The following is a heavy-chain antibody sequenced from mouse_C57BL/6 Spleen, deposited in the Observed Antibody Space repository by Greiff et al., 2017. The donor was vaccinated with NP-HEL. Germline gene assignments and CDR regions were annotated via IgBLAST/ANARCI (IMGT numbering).Heavy chain of an antibody. Sequence: VQLQQSGTVLARPGASVKMSCKTSGYTFTSYWMHWVKQRPGQGLEWIGAIYPGNSDTSYNQKFKGKAKLTAVTSASTAYMELSSLTNEDSAVYYCTRSPYYYGSSYGWYFDVWGTGTTVTVSS. V-gene: IGHV1-5*01. CDR3: TRSPYYYGSSYGWYFDV. D-gene: IGHD1-1*01. CDR2: IYPGNSDT. CDR1: GYTFTSYW. J-gene: IGHJ1*03.